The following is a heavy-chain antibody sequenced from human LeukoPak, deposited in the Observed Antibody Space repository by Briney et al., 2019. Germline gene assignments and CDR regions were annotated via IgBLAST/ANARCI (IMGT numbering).Heavy chain of an antibody. CDR2: ISGSGGST. D-gene: IGHD2-2*03. V-gene: IGHV3-23*01. Sequence: GGSLRLSCAASGFSFANYAMSWVRQAPGKGLEWVSSISGSGGSTYYADSVKGRFTISRDNAKNSLYLQMNSLRAEDTAVYYCARSGVDIVVVPAGVWGQGTLVTVSS. CDR3: ARSGVDIVVVPAGV. J-gene: IGHJ4*02. CDR1: GFSFANYA.